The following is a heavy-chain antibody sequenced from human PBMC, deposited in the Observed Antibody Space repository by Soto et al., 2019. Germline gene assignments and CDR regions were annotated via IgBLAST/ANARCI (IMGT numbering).Heavy chain of an antibody. Sequence: EVQLLESGGGLVQSGGSLRLSCVASGFTFSSYEMNWVRQAPGKGLEWISYISSSTTTIYYADSVTGRFTISRDNAKNSLYLQMNSLRAEDTAVYYCAAHYDFWSAYPGGMDVWGQGTTVTVSS. V-gene: IGHV3-48*03. J-gene: IGHJ6*02. D-gene: IGHD3-3*01. CDR1: GFTFSSYE. CDR2: ISSSTTTI. CDR3: AAHYDFWSAYPGGMDV.